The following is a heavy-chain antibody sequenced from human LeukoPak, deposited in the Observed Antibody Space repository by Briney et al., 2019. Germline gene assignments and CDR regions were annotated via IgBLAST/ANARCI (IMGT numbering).Heavy chain of an antibody. Sequence: GASVKVSCKASGYTFTGYYMHWVRQAPGQGLEWMGWINPNSGGTNYAQKLQGRVTMTTDTSTSTAYMELRSLRSDDTAVYYCARDRPGGYVGHLEWIQLWQDQYYFDYWGQGTLVTVSS. CDR1: GYTFTGYY. J-gene: IGHJ4*02. CDR2: INPNSGGT. D-gene: IGHD5-18*01. V-gene: IGHV1-2*02. CDR3: ARDRPGGYVGHLEWIQLWQDQYYFDY.